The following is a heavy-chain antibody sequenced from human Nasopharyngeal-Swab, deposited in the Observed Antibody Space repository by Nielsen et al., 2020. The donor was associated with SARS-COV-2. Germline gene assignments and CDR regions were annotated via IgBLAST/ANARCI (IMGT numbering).Heavy chain of an antibody. V-gene: IGHV3-74*01. D-gene: IGHD6-13*01. CDR2: INSDGSIT. CDR3: ARVWSSSWYYFDH. J-gene: IGHJ4*02. Sequence: GGSLRLSCAASGFTISSHWMHWVRQAPGKGLVWVSRINSDGSITNYADSVKGRFTISRDNAKNTLYLQMNSLRAEDTAVYYCARVWSSSWYYFDHWGQGTLVTVSS. CDR1: GFTISSHW.